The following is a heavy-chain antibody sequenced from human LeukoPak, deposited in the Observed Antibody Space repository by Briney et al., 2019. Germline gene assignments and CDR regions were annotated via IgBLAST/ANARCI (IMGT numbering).Heavy chain of an antibody. V-gene: IGHV4-38-2*01. Sequence: PSETLSLTXAVSGYSNSSGYYWGWIRQPPGKGLEWIGSIYHSGSTYYNPSLKSRVTISVDTSKNQFSLKLSSVTAADTAVYYCARLDSSSWTNVGWDYWGQGTLVTVSS. CDR1: GYSNSSGYY. J-gene: IGHJ4*02. CDR2: IYHSGST. D-gene: IGHD6-13*01. CDR3: ARLDSSSWTNVGWDY.